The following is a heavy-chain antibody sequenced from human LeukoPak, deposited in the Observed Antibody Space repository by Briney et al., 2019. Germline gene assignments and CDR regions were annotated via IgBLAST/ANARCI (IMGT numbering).Heavy chain of an antibody. CDR3: ARMKVVPAAIYYMDV. D-gene: IGHD2-2*01. Sequence: GGSLRLSCAASGFTFDDYGMSWVRQAPGKGLEWVSGINWNGGSTGYADSVKGGFTISRDNAKNSLYLQMNSLRAEDTALYYCARMKVVPAAIYYMDVWGKGTTVTVSS. V-gene: IGHV3-20*04. J-gene: IGHJ6*03. CDR1: GFTFDDYG. CDR2: INWNGGST.